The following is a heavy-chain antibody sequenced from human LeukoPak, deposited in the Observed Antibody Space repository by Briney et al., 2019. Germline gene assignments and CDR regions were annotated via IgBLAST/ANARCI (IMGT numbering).Heavy chain of an antibody. D-gene: IGHD2-15*01. V-gene: IGHV1-69*01. CDR3: AGLYCSGGSCYSYYYYGMDV. CDR1: GGTFSSYA. J-gene: IGHJ6*02. Sequence: SVKVSCKASGGTFSSYAISWVQQAPGQGLEWMGGIIPIFGTANYAQKFQGRVTITADESTSTAYMELSSLRSEDTAVYYCAGLYCSGGSCYSYYYYGMDVWGQGTTVTVSS. CDR2: IIPIFGTA.